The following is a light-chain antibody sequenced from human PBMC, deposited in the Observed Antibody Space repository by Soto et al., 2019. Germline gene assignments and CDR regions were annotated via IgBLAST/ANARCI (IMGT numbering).Light chain of an antibody. CDR1: QSVSSN. V-gene: IGKV3-15*01. J-gene: IGKJ1*01. Sequence: EIVMTQSPATLSVSPGERATLSCRASQSVSSNLAWYQQNPGQVPRLLIYGASTRATGIPARFSGSASGTEFTLTISSLQSEDFAVYYCQHYNNWPRTFGQGTKVEIK. CDR2: GAS. CDR3: QHYNNWPRT.